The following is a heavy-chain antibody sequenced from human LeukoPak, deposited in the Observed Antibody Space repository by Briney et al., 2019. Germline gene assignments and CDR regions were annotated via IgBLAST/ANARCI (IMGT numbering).Heavy chain of an antibody. V-gene: IGHV3-53*01. J-gene: IGHJ4*02. D-gene: IGHD3-22*01. CDR2: IYTGGNT. CDR1: GFTVDSNY. Sequence: GGSLRLSCAASGFTVDSNYLSWVRQAPGKGLEWVSTIYTGGNTYYAASVKGRFTISRDFSKNTVFLHMNSLRAEDMAMYYCARGDDSGYYDYFDYWGQGALVTVSS. CDR3: ARGDDSGYYDYFDY.